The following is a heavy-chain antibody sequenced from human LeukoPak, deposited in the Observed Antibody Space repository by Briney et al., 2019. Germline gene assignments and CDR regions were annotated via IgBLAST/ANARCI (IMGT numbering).Heavy chain of an antibody. D-gene: IGHD5-18*01. CDR2: INHSGST. Sequence: SETLSLTCAVYGGSFSGYYWSWIRQPPGKGLEWIGEINHSGSTNYNPSLKSRVTISVDTSKNQFSLKLSSVTAADTAVYYCAALQLWFLGSWGQGTLVTVSS. V-gene: IGHV4-34*01. CDR3: AALQLWFLGS. CDR1: GGSFSGYY. J-gene: IGHJ5*02.